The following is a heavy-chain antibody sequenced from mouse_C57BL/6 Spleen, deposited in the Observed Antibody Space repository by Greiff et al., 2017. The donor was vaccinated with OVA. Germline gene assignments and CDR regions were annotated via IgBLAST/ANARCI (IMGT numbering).Heavy chain of an antibody. J-gene: IGHJ3*01. V-gene: IGHV1-53*01. CDR3: ARYDYGSSSFAY. D-gene: IGHD1-1*01. CDR2: INPSNGGT. Sequence: VQGVESGPELVKPGASVKISCKASGYAFSSSWMNWVKQRPGQGLEWIGNINPSNGGTNYNEKFKSKATLTVDKSSSTAYMQLSSLTSEDSAVYYCARYDYGSSSFAYWGQGTLVTVSA. CDR1: GYAFSSSW.